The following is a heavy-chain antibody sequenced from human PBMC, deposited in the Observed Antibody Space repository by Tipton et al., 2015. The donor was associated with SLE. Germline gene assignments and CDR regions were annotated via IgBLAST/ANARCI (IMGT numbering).Heavy chain of an antibody. Sequence: LRLSCAVSGYSISSGYYWGCIRQSPGKGLGWIGSIYHSGSTDYNPSLKSRVTISVETSKNQFSLKLSSVTAADTAVYYCARVGWDYGDYLLDYWGQGTLVTVSS. D-gene: IGHD4-17*01. J-gene: IGHJ4*02. CDR3: ARVGWDYGDYLLDY. CDR1: GYSISSGYY. CDR2: IYHSGST. V-gene: IGHV4-38-2*01.